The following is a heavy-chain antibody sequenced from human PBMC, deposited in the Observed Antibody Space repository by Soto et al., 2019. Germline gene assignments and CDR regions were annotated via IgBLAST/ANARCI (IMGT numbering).Heavy chain of an antibody. V-gene: IGHV4-31*03. Sequence: SETLSLTCTVSGGSISSGGYYWSWIRQHPGKGLEWIGYIYYSGSTYYNPSLKSRVTISVDTSKNQFSLKLSSVTAADTAVYYCARETAREYLHMDVWGKGTTVTVSS. CDR1: GGSISSGGYY. J-gene: IGHJ6*03. D-gene: IGHD2-2*02. CDR3: ARETAREYLHMDV. CDR2: IYYSGST.